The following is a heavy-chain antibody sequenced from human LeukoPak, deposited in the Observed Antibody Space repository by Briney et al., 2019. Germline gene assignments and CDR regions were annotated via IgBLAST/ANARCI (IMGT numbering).Heavy chain of an antibody. CDR1: GGSIGSSSYY. D-gene: IGHD1-26*01. J-gene: IGHJ4*02. CDR2: IYYSGST. Sequence: PSETLSLTCTVSGGSIGSSSYYWGWIRQPPGKGLEWIGSIYYSGSTYYNPSLKSRVTISVDTSKNQFSLKLSSVTAADTAVYYCARRRHSGSYLIDYWGQGTLVTVSS. V-gene: IGHV4-39*01. CDR3: ARRRHSGSYLIDY.